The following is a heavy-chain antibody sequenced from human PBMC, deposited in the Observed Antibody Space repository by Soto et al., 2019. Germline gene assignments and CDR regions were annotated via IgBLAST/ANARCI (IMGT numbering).Heavy chain of an antibody. Sequence: QVQLVQSGAEVKKPGASVKVSCRASGYTFTTYSYHWVRQAPGQRLEWMGWINADNGNTKYSQNSQGRVTITKDTSASTAYMELSSLRSEYTAVYYCARDFSGGTFTFDYWGQGTLVTVSS. J-gene: IGHJ4*02. CDR3: ARDFSGGTFTFDY. CDR1: GYTFTTYS. D-gene: IGHD2-15*01. CDR2: INADNGNT. V-gene: IGHV1-3*01.